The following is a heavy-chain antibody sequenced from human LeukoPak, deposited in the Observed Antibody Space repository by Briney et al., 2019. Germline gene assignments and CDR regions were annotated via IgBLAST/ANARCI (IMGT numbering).Heavy chain of an antibody. CDR1: GYTLTELP. D-gene: IGHD4-17*01. Sequence: ASVKVSCKVSGYTLTELPMHWVWQAPGKGLEWMGGFDPEDGETIYAQKFQGRVTMTEDTSTDTAYMELSSLRSQDTAVYYCATAIYGDHKAYYYYYMDVWGKGTTVTISS. V-gene: IGHV1-24*01. CDR2: FDPEDGET. J-gene: IGHJ6*03. CDR3: ATAIYGDHKAYYYYYMDV.